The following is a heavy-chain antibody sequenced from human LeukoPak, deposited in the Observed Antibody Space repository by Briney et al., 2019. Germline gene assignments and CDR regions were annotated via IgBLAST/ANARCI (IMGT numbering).Heavy chain of an antibody. CDR1: GYTFTGYY. J-gene: IGHJ6*03. Sequence: ASVKVSCKASGYTFTGYYMHWVRQAPGQGLEWMGWINPNSGGTNYAQKFQGRVTMTRDTSISTAYMELSRLRSDDTAVYYCVRDHPDYSSSSGYYYYYMDVWGKGTTVTVSS. CDR3: VRDHPDYSSSSGYYYYYMDV. D-gene: IGHD6-6*01. CDR2: INPNSGGT. V-gene: IGHV1-2*02.